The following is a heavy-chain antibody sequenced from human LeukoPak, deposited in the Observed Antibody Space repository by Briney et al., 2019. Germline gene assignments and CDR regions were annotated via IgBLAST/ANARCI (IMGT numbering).Heavy chain of an antibody. J-gene: IGHJ4*02. Sequence: PSETLSLTCAVSGASISSSNWLSWVRQPPGKGLEWVGRIKSKIDGGTTDYAAPVKGRFTISRDDSKDTLYLQMDSLKTEDTAVYYCNTGVTYWGQGTLVTVSS. CDR1: GASISSSNW. V-gene: IGHV3-15*01. CDR3: NTGVTY. D-gene: IGHD2-21*02. CDR2: IKSKIDGGTT.